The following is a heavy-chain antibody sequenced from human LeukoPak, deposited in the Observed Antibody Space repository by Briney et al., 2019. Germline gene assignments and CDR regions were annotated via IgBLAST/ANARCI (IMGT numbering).Heavy chain of an antibody. CDR1: GFTFSSYA. J-gene: IGHJ4*02. Sequence: GGSLRLSCSASGFTFSSYAMSWVRQAPGKGLEWVSSISPRGADANYADSVKGRFTISRDDSKNALYLQMSSLRAEDTAVYFCARRGCYGGNCYPCDYWGQGTLVTVSS. D-gene: IGHD2-21*02. CDR3: ARRGCYGGNCYPCDY. V-gene: IGHV3-23*01. CDR2: ISPRGADA.